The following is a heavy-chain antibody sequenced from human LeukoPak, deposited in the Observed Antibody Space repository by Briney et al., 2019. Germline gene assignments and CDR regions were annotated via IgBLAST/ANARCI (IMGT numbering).Heavy chain of an antibody. CDR1: GFTFTNHG. D-gene: IGHD5-18*01. CDR3: EKLNTYGDY. Sequence: PGGSHRLSCTVSGFTFTNHGMSWVRQAPGKGLEWVSTISGNGGSTYYADSVKGRFTISRDNSKSMVYLQMDSLRAEDTATYYCEKLNTYGDYWGQGTLVTISS. CDR2: ISGNGGST. V-gene: IGHV3-23*01. J-gene: IGHJ4*02.